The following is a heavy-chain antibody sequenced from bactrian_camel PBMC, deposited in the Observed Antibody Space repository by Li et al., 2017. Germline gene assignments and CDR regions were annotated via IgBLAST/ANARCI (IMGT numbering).Heavy chain of an antibody. CDR1: SDINDSGC. V-gene: IGHV3S53*01. D-gene: IGHD3*01. J-gene: IGHJ6*01. Sequence: QLVESGGGSVQAGGSLRLSCAASSDINDSGCMGWFRQAPGRKRDGVARIFPINGVTMYGDSVKGRFTISQDKAKNTVYLQMNSLKPEDTAMYYCAADSDRDCASGSPDFGYWGQGTQVTVS. CDR2: IFPINGVT. CDR3: AADSDRDCASGSPDFGY.